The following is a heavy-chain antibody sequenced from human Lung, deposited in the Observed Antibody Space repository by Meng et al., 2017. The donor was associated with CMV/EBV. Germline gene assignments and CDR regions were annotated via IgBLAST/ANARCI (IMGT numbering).Heavy chain of an antibody. CDR2: IVPILVMA. J-gene: IGHJ6*02. CDR1: GCTFSHYI. D-gene: IGHD6-25*01. CDR3: SSGAAPAATQGYYYYGMDV. Sequence: SSVTVSCKASGCTFSHYIISWVRQAPGQGLEWMGRIVPILVMANYAQIFQGRVTITADKSTSTAYMELSSLRFEDTAVYYCSSGAAPAATQGYYYYGMDVWGQGTXVTVSS. V-gene: IGHV1-69*02.